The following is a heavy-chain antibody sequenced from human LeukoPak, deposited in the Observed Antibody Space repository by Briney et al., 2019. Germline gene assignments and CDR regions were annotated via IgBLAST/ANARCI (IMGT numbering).Heavy chain of an antibody. Sequence: PSETLSLTCAVYGGSFSGYYWSWIRQPPGKGLEWIGYIYYSGSTNYNPSLKSRVTISADTSKNQFSLKLSSVTAADTAVYYCARAAHGYCSGGSCYYFDYWGQGTLVTVSS. CDR3: ARAAHGYCSGGSCYYFDY. V-gene: IGHV4-59*01. CDR1: GGSFSGYY. J-gene: IGHJ4*02. CDR2: IYYSGST. D-gene: IGHD2-15*01.